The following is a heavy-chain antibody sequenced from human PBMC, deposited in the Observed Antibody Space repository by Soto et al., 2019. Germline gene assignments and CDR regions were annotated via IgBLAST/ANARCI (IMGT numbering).Heavy chain of an antibody. V-gene: IGHV3-23*01. CDR2: LSNTGRRT. CDR3: ATEMGATQGPFDN. D-gene: IGHD1-26*01. CDR1: VFPFGANA. J-gene: IGHJ4*02. Sequence: HPGGSLRLSCVVSVFPFGANAMSWVRQAPGKGLEWVSGLSNTGRRTSYADSVKGRFNISRDNSENTVYLQMNSLRVEDTAVYYCATEMGATQGPFDNWGKGTLVTVS.